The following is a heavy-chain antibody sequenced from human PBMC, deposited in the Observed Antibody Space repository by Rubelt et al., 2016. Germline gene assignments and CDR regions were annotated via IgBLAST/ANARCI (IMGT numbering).Heavy chain of an antibody. CDR3: ERGGNQALRYYNGMDV. D-gene: IGHD1-14*01. Sequence: GRSLSISCAAAGFSFSNYAIHWVRQAQGKGMEWVEVIWYDGSNKYYADSVKGRFTISRDNSKNTLLLEVKSLRVEDTAVYYCERGGNQALRYYNGMDVWGQGTTVTVSS. CDR2: IWYDGSNK. J-gene: IGHJ6*02. CDR1: GFSFSNYA. V-gene: IGHV3-33*01.